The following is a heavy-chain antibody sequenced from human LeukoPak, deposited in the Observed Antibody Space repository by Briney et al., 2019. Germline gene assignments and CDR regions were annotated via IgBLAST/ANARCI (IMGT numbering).Heavy chain of an antibody. CDR1: GFTFSSYS. CDR2: ISSSSSYI. V-gene: IGHV3-21*01. D-gene: IGHD3-10*01. Sequence: GGSLRPSCAASGFTFSSYSMNWVRQAPGKGLEWVSSISSSSSYIYYADSVKGRFTISRDNAKNSLYLQMNSLRAEDTAVYYCARDLRAMVRGVIHYWGQGTLVTVSS. CDR3: ARDLRAMVRGVIHY. J-gene: IGHJ4*02.